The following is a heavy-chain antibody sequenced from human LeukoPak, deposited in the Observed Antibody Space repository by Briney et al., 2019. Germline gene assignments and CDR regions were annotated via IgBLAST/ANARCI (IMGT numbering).Heavy chain of an antibody. CDR1: GFTFSSYW. D-gene: IGHD4-23*01. CDR3: ARDQDYGGNPLDAFDI. V-gene: IGHV3-7*01. Sequence: PGGSLRLSCAGSGFTFSSYWMSWVRQAPGKGLEWVASIKRDGSEEYYVDSVKGRFTISRDNAKNSVYLQMNSLRAEDTAVYYCARDQDYGGNPLDAFDIWGQGTMVTVSS. CDR2: IKRDGSEE. J-gene: IGHJ3*02.